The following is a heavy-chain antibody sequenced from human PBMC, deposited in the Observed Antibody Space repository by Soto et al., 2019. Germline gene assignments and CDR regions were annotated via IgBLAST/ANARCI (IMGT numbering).Heavy chain of an antibody. D-gene: IGHD3-3*01. CDR3: AKDTILGRNRYYYYYGMDV. J-gene: IGHJ6*02. Sequence: GGSLRLCCAASGFTVSSNYISWVRQAPGKGREWVSVIYSGGSTYYADSVKGRFTISRDNSKNTLYLQMNSLRAEDTAVYYCAKDTILGRNRYYYYYGMDVWGQGTTVTVSS. CDR1: GFTVSSNY. CDR2: IYSGGST. V-gene: IGHV3-53*01.